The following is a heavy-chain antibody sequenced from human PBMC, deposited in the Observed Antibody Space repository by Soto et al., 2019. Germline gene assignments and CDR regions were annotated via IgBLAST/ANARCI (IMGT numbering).Heavy chain of an antibody. J-gene: IGHJ4*02. D-gene: IGHD2-2*01. CDR3: ARGRKYCSSPSCYSRGAAFDS. CDR1: GGSFSGYY. V-gene: IGHV4-34*01. Sequence: QVQLQQWGAGLLKPSETLSLTCAVYGGSFSGYYWSWIRQPPGKGLEWIGEIKHSGSTNYNPSLKIRVTISVDTSKNQFSLKLSSVTAADTAVYYCARGRKYCSSPSCYSRGAAFDSWGQGTLVTVSS. CDR2: IKHSGST.